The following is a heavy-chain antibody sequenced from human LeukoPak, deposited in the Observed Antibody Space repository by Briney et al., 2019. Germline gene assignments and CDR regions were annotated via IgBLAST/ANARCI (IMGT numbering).Heavy chain of an antibody. V-gene: IGHV1-2*02. D-gene: IGHD5-12*01. CDR1: GYTFTSYD. J-gene: IGHJ4*02. Sequence: ASVKVSCKASGYTFTSYDINWVRQATGQGLEWMGWINPNSGGTNYAQKFQGRVTMTRDTSISTAYMELSRLRSDDTAVYYCARGGATWYFDYWGQGTLVTVSS. CDR2: INPNSGGT. CDR3: ARGGATWYFDY.